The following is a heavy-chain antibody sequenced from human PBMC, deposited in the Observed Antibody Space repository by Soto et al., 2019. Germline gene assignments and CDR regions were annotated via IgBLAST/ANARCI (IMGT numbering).Heavy chain of an antibody. D-gene: IGHD3-22*01. CDR1: GFTFSSYG. CDR3: AKDYYDSSSLVDY. J-gene: IGHJ4*02. CDR2: ISYDGRNK. Sequence: QVQLVESGGGVVQPARSLRLSCAASGFTFSSYGMHWVRQAPGKGLEWVAVISYDGRNKYYADSVKGRFTISRANSKNTLSLKMNSLRAEDTAVYYFAKDYYDSSSLVDYWGQGTLVTVS. V-gene: IGHV3-30*18.